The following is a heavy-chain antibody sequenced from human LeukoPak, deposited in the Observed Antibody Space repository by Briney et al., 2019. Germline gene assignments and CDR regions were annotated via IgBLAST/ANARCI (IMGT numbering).Heavy chain of an antibody. D-gene: IGHD7-27*01. CDR1: GFTFSSYG. CDR3: ARDSANWSYFDY. Sequence: GSLRLSCAASGFTFSSYGMHWVRQAPGKGLEWVAVIWYDGSNKYYADSVKGRFTISRDNSKNTLYLQMNSLRAEDTAVYYCARDSANWSYFDYWGQGTLVTVSS. CDR2: IWYDGSNK. V-gene: IGHV3-33*01. J-gene: IGHJ4*02.